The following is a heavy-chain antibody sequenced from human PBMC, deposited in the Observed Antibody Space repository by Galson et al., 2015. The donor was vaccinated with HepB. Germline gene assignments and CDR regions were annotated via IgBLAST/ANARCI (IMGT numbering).Heavy chain of an antibody. D-gene: IGHD3-16*01. CDR1: GFTFSGSS. Sequence: SLRLSCAASGFTFSGSSLHWVRQASGKGLGGVGRIGSKDNNYATASAASVKGRFIVSRDDSKNTAFLQMNSLKTEDTAVYYSSRLGDLAGYSSAWGQGTLVTVSS. V-gene: IGHV3-73*01. CDR3: SRLGDLAGYSSA. CDR2: IGSKDNNYAT. J-gene: IGHJ5*02.